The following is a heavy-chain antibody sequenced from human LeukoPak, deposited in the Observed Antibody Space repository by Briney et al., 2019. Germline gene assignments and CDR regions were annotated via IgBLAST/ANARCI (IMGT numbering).Heavy chain of an antibody. J-gene: IGHJ3*02. CDR1: GGSISSSSYY. V-gene: IGHV4-39*07. CDR3: ARFKRRSYYYDSSGYYPYAFDI. CDR2: IYYSGST. D-gene: IGHD3-22*01. Sequence: PSETLSLTCTVSGGSISSSSYYWGWIRQPPGKGLEWIGSIYYSGSTNYNPSLKSRVTISVDTSKNQFSLKLSSVTAADTAVYYCARFKRRSYYYDSSGYYPYAFDIWGQGTMVTVSS.